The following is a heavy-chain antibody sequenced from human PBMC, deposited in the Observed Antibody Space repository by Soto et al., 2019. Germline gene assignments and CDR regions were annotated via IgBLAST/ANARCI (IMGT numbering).Heavy chain of an antibody. CDR3: ARWVGASNWFDP. D-gene: IGHD1-26*01. V-gene: IGHV1-2*04. Sequence: ASVKVSFKASGYTFTGYHTQWLRQAPGQGLEWMGWINTNSGDTVYAQKFQGWVTMTRDTSINTAYVELARLRSDDTAVYYCARWVGASNWFDPWGQGTLVTVSS. CDR1: GYTFTGYH. J-gene: IGHJ5*02. CDR2: INTNSGDT.